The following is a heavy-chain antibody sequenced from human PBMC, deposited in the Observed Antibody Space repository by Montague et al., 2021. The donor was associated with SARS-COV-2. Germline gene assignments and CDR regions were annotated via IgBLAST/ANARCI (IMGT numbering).Heavy chain of an antibody. CDR2: IHHVGST. CDR3: ARLGDGVVPSPILGVGPYYSYYYMGV. Sequence: SETLSLTCAVHGGSFSTYALNLIRQPPGKGLEWIGEIHHVGSTNYNPSLKSRVTISADTSKNQFSLKLTSVAAADTAVYYCARLGDGVVPSPILGVGPYYSYYYMGVWGTGTTVTVSS. CDR1: GGSFSTYA. D-gene: IGHD3-10*01. J-gene: IGHJ6*03. V-gene: IGHV4-34*01.